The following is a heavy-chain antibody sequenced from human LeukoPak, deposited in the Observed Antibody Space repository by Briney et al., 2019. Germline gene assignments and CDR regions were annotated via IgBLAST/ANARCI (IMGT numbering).Heavy chain of an antibody. CDR1: GGSFSGYY. CDR3: ATEYSSAWDDLDYYYGMDV. V-gene: IGHV4-34*01. D-gene: IGHD6-19*01. CDR2: INHSGST. Sequence: SETLSLTCAVYGGSFSGYYWSWIRQPPGKGLEWIGEINHSGSTNYNPSLESRVTISVDTSKNQFSLKLSSVTAADTAVYYCATEYSSAWDDLDYYYGMDVWGQGTTVTVSS. J-gene: IGHJ6*02.